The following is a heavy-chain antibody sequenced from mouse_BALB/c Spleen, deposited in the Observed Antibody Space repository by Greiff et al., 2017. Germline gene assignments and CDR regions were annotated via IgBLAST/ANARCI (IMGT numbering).Heavy chain of an antibody. CDR1: GFTFSSYT. CDR2: ISSGGSYT. V-gene: IGHV5-6-4*01. Sequence: DVMLVESGGGLVKPGGSLKLSCAASGFTFSSYTMSWVRQTPEKRLEWVATISSGGSYTYYPDSVKGRFTISRDNAKNTLYLQMSSLKSEDTAMYYCTRSSRTWFAYWGQGTLVTVSA. D-gene: IGHD1-1*01. CDR3: TRSSRTWFAY. J-gene: IGHJ3*01.